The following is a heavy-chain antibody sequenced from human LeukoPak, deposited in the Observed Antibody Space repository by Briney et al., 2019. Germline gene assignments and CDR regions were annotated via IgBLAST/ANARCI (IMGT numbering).Heavy chain of an antibody. Sequence: PGESLRLPCAASGFTFSDYWMAWVRQAPGKGLEWVANIKQDGSHSYYVDSVRGRFTISRDNAKSSLFLQMNSLRVEDTAVYYCANLWEMGYWGQGTLVTVSS. J-gene: IGHJ4*02. D-gene: IGHD5-24*01. CDR3: ANLWEMGY. V-gene: IGHV3-7*01. CDR1: GFTFSDYW. CDR2: IKQDGSHS.